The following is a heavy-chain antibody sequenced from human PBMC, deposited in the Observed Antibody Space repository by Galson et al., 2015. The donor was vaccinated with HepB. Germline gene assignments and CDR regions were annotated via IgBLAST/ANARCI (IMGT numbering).Heavy chain of an antibody. CDR1: GFTFSSLG. CDR3: VKGTTNIDN. J-gene: IGHJ4*02. CDR2: ISVRGDST. V-gene: IGHV3-23*01. D-gene: IGHD1-1*01. Sequence: SLRLSCAASGFTFSSLGMTWVREAPGKGLECVSAISVRGDSTDCADSVKGRFTISRDNSKNMLYLQMNNLRAEDTAVYYCVKGTTNIDNWGQGTLVTVSS.